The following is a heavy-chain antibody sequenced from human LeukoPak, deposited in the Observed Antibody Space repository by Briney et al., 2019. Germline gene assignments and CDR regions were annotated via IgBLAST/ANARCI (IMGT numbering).Heavy chain of an antibody. Sequence: SSETLSLTCAVYGGSFSGYYWSWIRQPPGKGLEWIGEINHSGSTNYNPSLKSRVTISVDTSKNQFSLKLSSVTAADTAVYYCARAGNYYDSSGYYDQYYFDYWGQGTLVTVSS. CDR1: GGSFSGYY. V-gene: IGHV4-34*01. CDR2: INHSGST. D-gene: IGHD3-22*01. J-gene: IGHJ4*02. CDR3: ARAGNYYDSSGYYDQYYFDY.